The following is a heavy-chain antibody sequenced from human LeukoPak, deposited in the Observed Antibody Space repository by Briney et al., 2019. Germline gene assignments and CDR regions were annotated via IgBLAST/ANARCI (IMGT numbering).Heavy chain of an antibody. CDR3: AKDARTFYYDILTGYYLPYYMDV. CDR2: ISDSDGNT. D-gene: IGHD3-9*01. Sequence: GGSLRLSCAASGFTFSSYAMSWVRQAPGKGLEWVSAISDSDGNTYYADSVKGRFTISRDNSKNTLYMQMNSLRAEDTAVYYCAKDARTFYYDILTGYYLPYYMDVWGKGTTVTISS. CDR1: GFTFSSYA. J-gene: IGHJ6*03. V-gene: IGHV3-23*01.